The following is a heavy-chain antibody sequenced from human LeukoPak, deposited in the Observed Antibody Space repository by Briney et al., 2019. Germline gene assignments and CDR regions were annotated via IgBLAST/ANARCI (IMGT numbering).Heavy chain of an antibody. V-gene: IGHV1-2*02. CDR2: INPNTGDT. CDR1: GYTFTGYY. CDR3: VSYPRYISSPPFDY. Sequence: GASVKVSCKASGYTFTGYYMHWVRQAPGQGLEWMGWINPNTGDTDYAQKFQGRVTMTRDTTISTAYMELSRLTFDDTAVYYCVSYPRYISSPPFDYWGQGTLVTVSS. J-gene: IGHJ4*02. D-gene: IGHD5-12*01.